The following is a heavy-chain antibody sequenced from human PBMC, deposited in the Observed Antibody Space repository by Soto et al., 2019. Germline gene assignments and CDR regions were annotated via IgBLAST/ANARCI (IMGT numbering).Heavy chain of an antibody. V-gene: IGHV4-4*02. J-gene: IGHJ5*02. CDR1: GGSLSSSNW. CDR3: ARVWTTVTNWFDP. D-gene: IGHD4-17*01. Sequence: TSETLSLTCAVSGGSLSSSNWWSWVRQPPGKGLEWIGEIYHSGSTNYNPSLKSRVTISVDKSKNQFSLKLSSVTAADTAVYYCARVWTTVTNWFDPWGQGTLVTVSS. CDR2: IYHSGST.